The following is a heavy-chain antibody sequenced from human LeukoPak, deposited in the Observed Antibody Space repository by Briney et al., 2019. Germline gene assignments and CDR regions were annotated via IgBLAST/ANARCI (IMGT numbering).Heavy chain of an antibody. CDR1: GFTFSSYW. J-gene: IGHJ4*02. V-gene: IGHV3-53*01. Sequence: TGGSLRLSCAASGFTFSSYWMSWVRQAPGKGLEWVSVMYTGGSTYYADSVKGRFTISRDNSKNTLYLQMNSLRAEDTALYYCARVAYSGYDFDYWGQGTLVTVSS. CDR3: ARVAYSGYDFDY. D-gene: IGHD5-12*01. CDR2: MYTGGST.